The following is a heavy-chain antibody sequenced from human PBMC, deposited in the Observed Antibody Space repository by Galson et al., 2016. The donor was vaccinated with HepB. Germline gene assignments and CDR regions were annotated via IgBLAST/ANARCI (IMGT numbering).Heavy chain of an antibody. D-gene: IGHD3-10*02. Sequence: ETLSLPCTVSGGSISSSSYYWGWIRQPPGKGLEWIGSIYYSGRTYYNPSLTRRRSISVDTSKNQFSLKLRSVTAAEPAVYYCARRMLRPDAFEIWGQGTMVTVSS. CDR3: ARRMLRPDAFEI. V-gene: IGHV4-39*01. J-gene: IGHJ3*02. CDR2: IYYSGRT. CDR1: GGSISSSSYY.